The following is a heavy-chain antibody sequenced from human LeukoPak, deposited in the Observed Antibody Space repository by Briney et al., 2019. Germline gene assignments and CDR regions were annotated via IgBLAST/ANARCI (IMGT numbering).Heavy chain of an antibody. Sequence: PSETLSLTCTVSGASTSTYYWSWIRQPPGKGLESIGYIYYTGSSDYNPSLKSRVTMSIDASKNQFSLKLSSVTAADTAVYYCAKGKGGMDVWGKGTTVTVSS. CDR1: GASTSTYY. CDR2: IYYTGSS. J-gene: IGHJ6*03. CDR3: AKGKGGMDV. V-gene: IGHV4-59*01.